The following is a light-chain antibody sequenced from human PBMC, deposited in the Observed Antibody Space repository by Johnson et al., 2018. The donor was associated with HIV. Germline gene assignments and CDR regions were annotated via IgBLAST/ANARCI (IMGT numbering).Light chain of an antibody. CDR3: GTWDSSLNAGV. Sequence: HSVLTQPPSVSAASGQRVDIPCSGSSSNIENNYLSWYQQLPHTAPRLLIYDNNKRPSGIPDRFSGSKSGTSATLGITGLQTGDEADYYCGTWDSSLNAGVFGTGTKVTVL. J-gene: IGLJ1*01. CDR1: SSNIENNY. CDR2: DNN. V-gene: IGLV1-51*01.